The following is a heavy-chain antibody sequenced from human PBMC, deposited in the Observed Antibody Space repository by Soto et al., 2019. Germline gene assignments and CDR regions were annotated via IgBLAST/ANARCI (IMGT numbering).Heavy chain of an antibody. D-gene: IGHD2-15*01. Sequence: GASVKVSCKASGVTFSSYTISWVRQAPGQGLEWMGRIIPILGIANYAQKFQGRVTITADKSTSTAYMELSSLRSEDTAVYYCARGYCSGGSCYSDSVYYYYYYMDVWGKGTTVTVSS. V-gene: IGHV1-69*02. CDR1: GVTFSSYT. CDR2: IIPILGIA. J-gene: IGHJ6*03. CDR3: ARGYCSGGSCYSDSVYYYYYYMDV.